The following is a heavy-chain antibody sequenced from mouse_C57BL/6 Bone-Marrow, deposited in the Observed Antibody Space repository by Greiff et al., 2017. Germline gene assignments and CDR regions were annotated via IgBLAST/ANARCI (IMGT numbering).Heavy chain of an antibody. CDR2: IYPGSGNT. CDR1: GYTFTDYY. Sequence: QVQLKQSGAELVRPGASVKLSCKASGYTFTDYYINWVKQRPGQGLEWIARIYPGSGNTYYNEKFKGKATLTAEKSSSTAYMQLSSLTSEDSAVYVCASHYGNDWYFDVWGTGTTVTVSS. CDR3: ASHYGNDWYFDV. D-gene: IGHD2-1*01. V-gene: IGHV1-76*01. J-gene: IGHJ1*03.